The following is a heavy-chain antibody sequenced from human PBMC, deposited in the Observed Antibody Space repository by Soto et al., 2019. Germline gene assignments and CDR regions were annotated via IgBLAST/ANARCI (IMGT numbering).Heavy chain of an antibody. D-gene: IGHD3-10*01. CDR3: AKDLLWFGESYLFLYGMDV. J-gene: IGHJ6*02. V-gene: IGHV3-30*18. CDR1: GFTFSSYG. CDR2: ISYDGSNK. Sequence: QVQLVESGGGVVQPGRSLRLSCAASGFTFSSYGMHWVRQAPGKGLEWVAVISYDGSNKYYADSVKGRFTISRDNSKNXLXXQMNSLRAEDTAVYYCAKDLLWFGESYLFLYGMDVWGQGTTVTVSS.